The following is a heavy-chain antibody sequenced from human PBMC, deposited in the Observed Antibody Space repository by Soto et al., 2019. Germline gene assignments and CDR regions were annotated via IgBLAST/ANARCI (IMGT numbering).Heavy chain of an antibody. V-gene: IGHV5-10-1*01. CDR2: IDTSDSYT. J-gene: IGHJ6*02. Sequence: GESLKISCKGSGYSFTSYWISWVRQMPGKGLEWMGRIDTSDSYTNYSPSFQGHVTISADKSISTAYLQWSSLKASDTAMYYCALMGHLVRRTYGMDVWGQGTTVTVSS. D-gene: IGHD6-6*01. CDR1: GYSFTSYW. CDR3: ALMGHLVRRTYGMDV.